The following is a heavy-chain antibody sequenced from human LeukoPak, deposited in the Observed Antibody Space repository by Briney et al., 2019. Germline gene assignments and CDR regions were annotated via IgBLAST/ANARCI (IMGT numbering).Heavy chain of an antibody. Sequence: ASVKVSCKASGYAFTGYYMNWVRQAPGQGLEWMGWINPNSGGTNYAQKFQGRVTMTRDTSISTAYMELSRLRSDDTAVYYCARGELIQGMKWFGELWYWFDPWGQGTLVTVSS. J-gene: IGHJ5*02. CDR1: GYAFTGYY. D-gene: IGHD3-10*01. CDR2: INPNSGGT. V-gene: IGHV1-2*02. CDR3: ARGELIQGMKWFGELWYWFDP.